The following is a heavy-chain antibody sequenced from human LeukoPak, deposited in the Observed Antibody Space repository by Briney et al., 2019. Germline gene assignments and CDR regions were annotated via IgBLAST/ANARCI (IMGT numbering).Heavy chain of an antibody. CDR2: MNPNSGNT. J-gene: IGHJ4*02. CDR3: ARGRRILRLGMHYFDY. Sequence: ASVKVSCKGSGYTFTSYCINWVRQATGKGLELMGRMNPNSGNTGYAQKFQGRVTMTRNTSISTAYMELSSLRSEDTAVYYWARGRRILRLGMHYFDYWGQGTLVTVSS. CDR1: GYTFTSYC. D-gene: IGHD5/OR15-5a*01. V-gene: IGHV1-8*01.